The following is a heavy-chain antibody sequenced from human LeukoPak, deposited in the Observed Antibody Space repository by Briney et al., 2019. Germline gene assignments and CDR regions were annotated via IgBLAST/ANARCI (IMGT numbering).Heavy chain of an antibody. J-gene: IGHJ3*02. V-gene: IGHV1-69*05. D-gene: IGHD2-2*01. CDR2: IIPMSETP. CDR3: ARDKNSGECVSNSCYGVWPLDI. CDR1: GGTFSINA. Sequence: SVKVSCKASGGTFSINAITWVRQAPGQGREWMGGIIPMSETPKYTQKCQGRVTITTDESTNTAYMAPSTLSSEDRAVYYCARDKNSGECVSNSCYGVWPLDIWGQGTMVTVSS.